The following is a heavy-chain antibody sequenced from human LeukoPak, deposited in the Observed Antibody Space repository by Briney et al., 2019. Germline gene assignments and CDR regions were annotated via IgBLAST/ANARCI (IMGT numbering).Heavy chain of an antibody. CDR1: GFTFDDSA. D-gene: IGHD5-24*01. CDR2: INWSSGII. Sequence: PGGSLRLSCAASGFTFDDSAMHWVRQVPGKGLEWVSGINWSSGIIGYADSVKGRFTISRDNAKTSLHLQMNILRPEDTALYYCAKETDRRDGSFDYWGQGTLVTVSS. V-gene: IGHV3-9*01. J-gene: IGHJ4*02. CDR3: AKETDRRDGSFDY.